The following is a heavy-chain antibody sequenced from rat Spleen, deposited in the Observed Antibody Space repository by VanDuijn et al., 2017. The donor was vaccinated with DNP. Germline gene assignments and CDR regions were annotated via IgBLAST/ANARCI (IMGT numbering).Heavy chain of an antibody. D-gene: IGHD1-11*01. CDR3: ARDLLRWRRGFAY. Sequence: QVQLKESGPGLVQPSQTLSLTCTVTGFSLTEYNVHWVRQPPGKGLEWMGVIWNSGGTRYDSSLKSRLTITKDTSKSQVFLKVDCLQTEDAATYYCARDLLRWRRGFAYWGQGTLVTVSS. J-gene: IGHJ3*01. CDR1: GFSLTEYN. CDR2: IWNSGGT. V-gene: IGHV2-41*01.